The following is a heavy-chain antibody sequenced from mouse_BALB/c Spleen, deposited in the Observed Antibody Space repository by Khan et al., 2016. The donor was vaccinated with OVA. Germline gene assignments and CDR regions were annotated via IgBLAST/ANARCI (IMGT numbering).Heavy chain of an antibody. J-gene: IGHJ2*01. CDR1: GYSITSDYA. CDR3: ARVYGGDFDY. CDR2: ISYSGHT. V-gene: IGHV3-2*02. Sequence: VQLKESGPGLVKPSQSLSLTCTVTGYSITSDYAWNWIRQFPGNKLEWMGFISYSGHTKYNPSLKSRISITRDTSENQFFLQLNSVTTEDTATYYCARVYGGDFDYWGQGTTLTVSS. D-gene: IGHD1-1*01.